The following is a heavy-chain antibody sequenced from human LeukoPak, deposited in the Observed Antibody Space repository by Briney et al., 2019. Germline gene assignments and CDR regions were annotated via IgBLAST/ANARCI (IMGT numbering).Heavy chain of an antibody. D-gene: IGHD1-26*01. CDR1: GFTLNNYA. Sequence: GGSLRLSCAASGFTLNNYAMSWVRQAPGKGLEWVSIINNSGGSTYYADSVKGRFTISRDLSKNTLYLQMNSLRAEDTALYYCARKYSGTNPIDYWGQGTLVTVSS. CDR3: ARKYSGTNPIDY. V-gene: IGHV3-23*01. J-gene: IGHJ4*02. CDR2: INNSGGST.